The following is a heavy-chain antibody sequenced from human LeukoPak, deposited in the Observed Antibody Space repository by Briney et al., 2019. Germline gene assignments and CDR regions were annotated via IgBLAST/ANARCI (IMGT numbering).Heavy chain of an antibody. J-gene: IGHJ4*02. CDR1: GYTFTGYH. D-gene: IGHD2-2*01. CDR3: ARDYCSSTSCLFDY. V-gene: IGHV1-2*06. Sequence: ASVKVSCKASGYTFTGYHMHWVRQAPGQGLEWMGRINPNSGDTNYAQNFQGRVTMTSDTSISTAYMELSRLRSDDTAVYYCARDYCSSTSCLFDYWGQGTLVTVSS. CDR2: INPNSGDT.